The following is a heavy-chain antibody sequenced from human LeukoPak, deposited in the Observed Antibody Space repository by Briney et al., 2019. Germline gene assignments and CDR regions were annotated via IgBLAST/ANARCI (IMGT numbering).Heavy chain of an antibody. CDR1: GFTFSSYA. CDR3: AKAYKADY. J-gene: IGHJ4*02. D-gene: IGHD1-14*01. CDR2: ISGSGGGGST. V-gene: IGHV3-23*01. Sequence: GGSLTLSCAASGFTFSSYAMSWVRQAPGKGLEWVSAISGSGGGGSTYYAGSVKGRLTISRDNSKNILYRQMNSMGAEDTAIYYCAKAYKADYWGQGTLVTVSS.